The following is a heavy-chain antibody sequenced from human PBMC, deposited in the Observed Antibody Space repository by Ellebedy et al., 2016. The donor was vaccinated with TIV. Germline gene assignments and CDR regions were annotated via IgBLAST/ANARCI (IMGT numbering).Heavy chain of an antibody. V-gene: IGHV1-2*02. D-gene: IGHD3-22*01. Sequence: AASVKISCKASGYTFSGYYVHWVRQAPGQGLEWMGWINPNSGGTNYAQKFHGRVTMTRDTSISTAYMQLHRLRSDDTAVYYCAREFYYYDTSGHFDYWGRGTLLTVSS. CDR3: AREFYYYDTSGHFDY. CDR1: GYTFSGYY. CDR2: INPNSGGT. J-gene: IGHJ4*02.